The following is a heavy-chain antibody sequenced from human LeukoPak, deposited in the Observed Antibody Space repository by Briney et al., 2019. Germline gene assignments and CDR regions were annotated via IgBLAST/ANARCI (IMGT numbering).Heavy chain of an antibody. CDR1: GFTFSSYG. CDR2: IRYDGSNK. Sequence: PGGSLRLSCAASGFTFSSYGMHWVRQAPGKGLEWVAFIRYDGSNKYYADSVKGRFTISRDNSKNTLYLQMNSLRDEDTGVYYCAKESYGSYHWFDPWGQGTLVTVSS. V-gene: IGHV3-30*02. J-gene: IGHJ5*02. D-gene: IGHD1-26*01. CDR3: AKESYGSYHWFDP.